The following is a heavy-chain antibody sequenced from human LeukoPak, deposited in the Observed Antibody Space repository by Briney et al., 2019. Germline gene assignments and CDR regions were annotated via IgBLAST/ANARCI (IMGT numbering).Heavy chain of an antibody. Sequence: ASVKVSCKASGGTFSSYAISWVRQAPGQGLEWMGGIIPIFGTANYAQKFQGRVTITADKSTSTAYMELSSLRSEDTAVYYCAREELTRHVQGGDFWSGYWPNVVRWFDPWGQGTLVTVSS. CDR3: AREELTRHVQGGDFWSGYWPNVVRWFDP. V-gene: IGHV1-69*06. D-gene: IGHD3-3*01. CDR2: IIPIFGTA. J-gene: IGHJ5*02. CDR1: GGTFSSYA.